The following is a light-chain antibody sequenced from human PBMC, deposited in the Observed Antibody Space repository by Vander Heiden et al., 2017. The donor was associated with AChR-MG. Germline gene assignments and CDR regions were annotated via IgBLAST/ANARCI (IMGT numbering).Light chain of an antibody. J-gene: IGLJ1*01. Sequence: SYELPQPPSVSVSPGQTARITCSADALPHDYTYWYQQKPGQAPILVIFKNRERPSGIPERFSGSFSGTTATLTISGVQAEDEADYYCQSADSTGSHVFGAGTKVTVL. CDR3: QSADSTGSHV. V-gene: IGLV3-25*03. CDR1: ALPHDY. CDR2: KNR.